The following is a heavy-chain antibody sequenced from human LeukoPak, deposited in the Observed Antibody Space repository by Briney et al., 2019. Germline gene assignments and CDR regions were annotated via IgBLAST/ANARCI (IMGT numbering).Heavy chain of an antibody. D-gene: IGHD3-22*01. V-gene: IGHV3-30*02. Sequence: GGCLRLSCAASGFTFSSYGMHWVRQAPGKGLEWVAFIRYDENNKYYADSVKGRFTISRDNSKNTLYLQMNSLRAEDTAVYYCAKDRDYYDSSGFDAFDIWGQGTMVTVSS. CDR1: GFTFSSYG. J-gene: IGHJ3*02. CDR2: IRYDENNK. CDR3: AKDRDYYDSSGFDAFDI.